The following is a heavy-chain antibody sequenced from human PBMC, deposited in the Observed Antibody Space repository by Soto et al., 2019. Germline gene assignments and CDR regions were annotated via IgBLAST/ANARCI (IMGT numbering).Heavy chain of an antibody. CDR1: GYTFTSYG. CDR2: ISAYNGNT. D-gene: IGHD3-22*01. J-gene: IGHJ4*02. Sequence: ASVKVSCKASGYTFTSYGISWVRQAPGQGLEWMGWISAYNGNTNYAQKLQGRVTMTTDTSTSTAYMELRSLRSDDTAVYYCAREPSPRHYYDSSGYYDYWGQGTLVTVSS. V-gene: IGHV1-18*01. CDR3: AREPSPRHYYDSSGYYDY.